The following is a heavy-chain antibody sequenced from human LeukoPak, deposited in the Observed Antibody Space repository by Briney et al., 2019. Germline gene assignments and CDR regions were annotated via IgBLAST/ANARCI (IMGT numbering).Heavy chain of an antibody. CDR3: ARDSGKYYDFWSGSDY. V-gene: IGHV3-33*01. J-gene: IGHJ4*02. Sequence: PGGSLRLSCAASGLTFSSYGMHWVRQAPGKGLEWVAVIWYDGSNKYYADSVKGRFTISRDNSKNTLYLQMNSLRAEDTAVYYCARDSGKYYDFWSGSDYWGQGTLVTVSS. CDR2: IWYDGSNK. CDR1: GLTFSSYG. D-gene: IGHD3-3*01.